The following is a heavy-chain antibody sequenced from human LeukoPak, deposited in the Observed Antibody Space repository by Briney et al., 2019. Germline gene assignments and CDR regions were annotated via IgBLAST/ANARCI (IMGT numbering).Heavy chain of an antibody. CDR1: GGSISSYY. CDR2: IYTSGST. V-gene: IGHV4-4*07. J-gene: IGHJ4*02. D-gene: IGHD3-3*01. CDR3: ARDGRFLEWPQGYFDY. Sequence: SETLSLTCTVSGGSISSYYWSWIRQPAGKGLEWIGRIYTSGSTNYNPSLKSRVTMSVDTSKNQFSLKLSSVTAADTAVYYCARDGRFLEWPQGYFDYWGQGTLDTVSS.